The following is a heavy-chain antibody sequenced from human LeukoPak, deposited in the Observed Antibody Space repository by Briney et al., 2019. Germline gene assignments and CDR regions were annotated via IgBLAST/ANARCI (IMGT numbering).Heavy chain of an antibody. J-gene: IGHJ4*02. CDR1: GGSISSYY. D-gene: IGHD1-26*01. Sequence: SETLSLTCAVSGGSISSYYWSWIRQPAGKGLEWIGRVYTSGSTNYNPSLKSRVTMSVDTSKHQFSLNLNSVTAADTAVYYCARGTRGSYCDYWGQGTLVTVSS. CDR2: VYTSGST. CDR3: ARGTRGSYCDY. V-gene: IGHV4-4*07.